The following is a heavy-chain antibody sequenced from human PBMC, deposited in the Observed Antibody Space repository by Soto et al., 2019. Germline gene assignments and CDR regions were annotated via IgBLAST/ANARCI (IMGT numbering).Heavy chain of an antibody. V-gene: IGHV3-33*08. CDR2: IWYDGSNK. CDR1: GFSFSDYY. D-gene: IGHD3-10*01. Sequence: QPGGSLRLSCAASGFSFSDYYMTWIRQAPGKGLEWVAVIWYDGSNKYYADSVKGRFTISRDNSKNTLYLQMNSLRAEDTAVYYCARTLAQGAAGPRFLGGMDVWGQGTTVTVSS. CDR3: ARTLAQGAAGPRFLGGMDV. J-gene: IGHJ6*02.